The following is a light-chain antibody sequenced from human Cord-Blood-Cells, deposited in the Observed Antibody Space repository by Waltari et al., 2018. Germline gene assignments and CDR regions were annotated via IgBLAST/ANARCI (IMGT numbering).Light chain of an antibody. CDR1: SRAVVGYHY. V-gene: IGLV2-11*01. CDR2: DVS. CDR3: CSYAGSYTLGV. Sequence: HSALTQPRSVSGSPGQSVTICCTGTSRAVVGYHYVPWYQQHPGKAPKLMIYDVSKRPSGVPDRFSGSKSGNTASLTISGLQAEDEADYYCCSYAGSYTLGVFGGGTKLTVL. J-gene: IGLJ3*02.